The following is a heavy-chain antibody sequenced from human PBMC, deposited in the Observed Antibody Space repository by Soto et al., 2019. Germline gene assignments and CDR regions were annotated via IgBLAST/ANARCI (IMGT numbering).Heavy chain of an antibody. D-gene: IGHD1-26*01. J-gene: IGHJ6*02. Sequence: PGGSLRLSCAASGFTFSANDMHWVRQATGKSLEWVSAINTAGDTYYPGSVKGRFTISRENAKNSLYLQMNSLRAEDTAVYYCARGRVGGTRIYSYAMDVWGQGTTVTVSS. CDR2: INTAGDT. V-gene: IGHV3-13*01. CDR3: ARGRVGGTRIYSYAMDV. CDR1: GFTFSAND.